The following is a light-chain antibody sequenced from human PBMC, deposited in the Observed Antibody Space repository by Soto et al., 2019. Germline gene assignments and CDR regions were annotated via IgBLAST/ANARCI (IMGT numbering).Light chain of an antibody. V-gene: IGKV1-9*01. CDR2: GAS. CDR1: QGVSSY. J-gene: IGKJ1*01. CDR3: QHYNSYFRS. Sequence: DIQLPQSPSSLSASVGARFPITGRASQGVSSYVDWYQQKPGKPPKLLIYGASTLQSGVPSRFSGGASGTDFTLTVSSLQPEDFATYYCQHYNSYFRSFGQGTKVDIK.